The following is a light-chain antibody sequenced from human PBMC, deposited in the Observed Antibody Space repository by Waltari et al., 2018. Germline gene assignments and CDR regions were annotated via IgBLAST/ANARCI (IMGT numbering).Light chain of an antibody. CDR2: GTS. CDR1: QSVSRAV. CDR3: QHYVRLPAT. J-gene: IGKJ1*01. Sequence: SCRASQSVSRAVAWYQQKPGQAPRLLIYGTSNSATGIPDRFSGSGSGTDFSLTISRLEPEDVAVYFCQHYVRLPATFGQGTKVEIK. V-gene: IGKV3-20*01.